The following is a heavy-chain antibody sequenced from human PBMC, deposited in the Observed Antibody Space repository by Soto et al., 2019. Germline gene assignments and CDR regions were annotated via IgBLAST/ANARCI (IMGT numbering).Heavy chain of an antibody. D-gene: IGHD3-22*01. Sequence: AASVKVSCKASGYSLRGNYIHWVRQTPGQGLEWMGWINPNSSGTVYAQKFQGRVTMTRDTSLTTVYMQLNRLTSDDSAVYYCAGSLTYYHDTSRYLSFDYWGPGTQVTVSS. CDR3: AGSLTYYHDTSRYLSFDY. V-gene: IGHV1-2*02. CDR2: INPNSSGT. CDR1: GYSLRGNY. J-gene: IGHJ4*02.